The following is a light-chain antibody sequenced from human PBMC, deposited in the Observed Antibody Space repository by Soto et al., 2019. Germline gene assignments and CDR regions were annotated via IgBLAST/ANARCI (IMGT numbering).Light chain of an antibody. CDR3: KQYYSYPLT. CDR1: QGISSY. J-gene: IGKJ4*01. V-gene: IGKV1-8*01. Sequence: AIRMTQSPSSLSSSTGDRVTITCRASQGISSYLAWYQQKPGKAPKLLIYAASTLQSGVPSRFSGSGSGTDFTLTISCLQSEDFATYYCKQYYSYPLTFGGGNKVEIX. CDR2: AAS.